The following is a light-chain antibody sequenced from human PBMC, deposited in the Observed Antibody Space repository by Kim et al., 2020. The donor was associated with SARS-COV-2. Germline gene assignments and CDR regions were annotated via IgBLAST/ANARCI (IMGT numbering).Light chain of an antibody. CDR1: QSVSTSY. J-gene: IGKJ2*01. Sequence: TLSLSPGERATLACMASQSVSTSYLAWYQQKPGQAPRLLIYGASSRATGIPDRFSGSGSGTDFTLTISRLEPEDFAVYYCQQLGTFGQGTKLEIK. CDR3: QQLGT. CDR2: GAS. V-gene: IGKV3-20*01.